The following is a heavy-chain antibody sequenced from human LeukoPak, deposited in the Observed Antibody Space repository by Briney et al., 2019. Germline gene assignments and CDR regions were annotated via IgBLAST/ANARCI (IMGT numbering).Heavy chain of an antibody. Sequence: GASVKVSCEASGYTFINYAIHWVRQAPGQRLEWMGWINPYNGDTEYSQKLQGRVTITKDTSASTAYMNLSTLRYEDTAVYYCARGSSSDWPLEYWGRGILVTVSS. CDR3: ARGSSSDWPLEY. J-gene: IGHJ4*02. CDR2: INPYNGDT. CDR1: GYTFINYA. D-gene: IGHD6-19*01. V-gene: IGHV1-3*01.